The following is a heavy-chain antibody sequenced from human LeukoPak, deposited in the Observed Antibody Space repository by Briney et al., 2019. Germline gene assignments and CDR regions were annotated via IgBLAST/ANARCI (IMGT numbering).Heavy chain of an antibody. D-gene: IGHD5-18*01. CDR2: ISGSGGTT. CDR1: GFTFSSYA. CDR3: ARTPWIQLWSFFDY. J-gene: IGHJ4*02. Sequence: GGSLRLSCAASGFTFSSYAMSWVRQAPGKGLEWVSAISGSGGTTYYADSVKGRFTISRDNSKNTLYLQMNSLRAEDTAVYYCARTPWIQLWSFFDYWGQGTLVTASS. V-gene: IGHV3-23*01.